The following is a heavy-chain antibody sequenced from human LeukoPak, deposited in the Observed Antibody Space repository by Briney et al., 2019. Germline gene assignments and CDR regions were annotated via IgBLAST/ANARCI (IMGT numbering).Heavy chain of an antibody. D-gene: IGHD6-19*01. J-gene: IGHJ5*02. CDR1: GFTFTDYW. CDR3: AKATIPIAVAGPLDP. CDR2: ISYDGSNK. V-gene: IGHV3-30*18. Sequence: GGSLRLSCAASGFTFTDYWMSWVRQAPGKGLEWVAVISYDGSNKYYADSVKGRFTISRDNSKNTLYLQTNSLRAEDTAVYYCAKATIPIAVAGPLDPWGQGTLVTVSS.